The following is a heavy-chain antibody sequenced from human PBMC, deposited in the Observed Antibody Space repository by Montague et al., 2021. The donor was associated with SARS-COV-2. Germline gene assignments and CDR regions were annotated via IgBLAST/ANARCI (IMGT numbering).Heavy chain of an antibody. V-gene: IGHV4-59*01. J-gene: IGHJ4*02. CDR1: SCSIRPYY. D-gene: IGHD6-13*01. CDR3: ARGTAASTNFDY. CDR2: INSSGST. Sequence: SETLSPTCAVSSCSIRPYYWSWIRQPPGKGLEWIGYINSSGSTNYNPSLKSRVTISVDTSKNQFSLKLSSVTAADTAVYYCARGTAASTNFDYWGQGTLVTVSS.